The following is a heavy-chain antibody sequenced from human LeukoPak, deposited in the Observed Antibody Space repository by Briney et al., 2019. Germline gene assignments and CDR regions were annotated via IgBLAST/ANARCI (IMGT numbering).Heavy chain of an antibody. CDR2: VSAHNANT. D-gene: IGHD3-22*01. CDR3: ARDACFNMIVVVMAFDAFDI. CDR1: GFTLSTYG. J-gene: IGHJ3*02. V-gene: IGHV1-18*01. Sequence: ASVKVSCKASGFTLSTYGISWARQAPGQGLGWMGWVSAHNANTNYAQKFQGRVTMTTDTSTTTAYMELRSLRSDDTAVYYCARDACFNMIVVVMAFDAFDIWGQGTMVTVSS.